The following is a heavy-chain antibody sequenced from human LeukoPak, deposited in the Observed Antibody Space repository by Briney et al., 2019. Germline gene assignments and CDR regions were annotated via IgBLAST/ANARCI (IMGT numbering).Heavy chain of an antibody. Sequence: SETLSLTCTVSGGSIASYYWSWIRQPPGKRLEWIGYIYYSGSTNYNPSLKSRVTMSVDTSKNQFSLKLSSVTAAGTAVYFCARHGDTSGYYYDFDYWGQGTLVTVSS. CDR2: IYYSGST. J-gene: IGHJ4*02. CDR1: GGSIASYY. CDR3: ARHGDTSGYYYDFDY. D-gene: IGHD3-22*01. V-gene: IGHV4-59*08.